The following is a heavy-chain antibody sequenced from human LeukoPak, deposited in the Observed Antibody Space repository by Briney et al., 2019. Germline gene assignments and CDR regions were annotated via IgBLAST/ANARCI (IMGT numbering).Heavy chain of an antibody. CDR1: GYTFTGYY. CDR3: ARDFNPYYYDSSGYSQ. CDR2: INPNSGGT. J-gene: IGHJ4*02. D-gene: IGHD3-22*01. V-gene: IGHV1-2*02. Sequence: VSVKVSCKASGYTFTGYYMHWVRQAPGQGLEWMGWINPNSGGTNYAQKFQGRVTMTRDTSISTAYMELSRLRSDDTAVYYCARDFNPYYYDSSGYSQWGQGTLVTVSS.